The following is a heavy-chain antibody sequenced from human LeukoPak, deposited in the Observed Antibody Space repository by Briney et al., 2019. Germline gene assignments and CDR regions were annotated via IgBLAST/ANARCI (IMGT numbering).Heavy chain of an antibody. CDR2: IYYSGST. Sequence: SETLSLTCTVSGGSISGSSYYWGWIRQPPGKGLERIGSIYYSGSTYYNPSLKSRVTISVDTSKNQFSLKLSSVTAADTAVYYCARQWYYYDSSGYYSGTPNYFDYWGQGTLVTVSS. CDR1: GGSISGSSYY. CDR3: ARQWYYYDSSGYYSGTPNYFDY. J-gene: IGHJ4*02. V-gene: IGHV4-39*01. D-gene: IGHD3-22*01.